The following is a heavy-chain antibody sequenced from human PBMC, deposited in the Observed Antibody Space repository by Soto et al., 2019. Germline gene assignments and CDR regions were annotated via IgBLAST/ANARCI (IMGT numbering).Heavy chain of an antibody. J-gene: IGHJ4*02. Sequence: ASVKVSCKASGYTFTSYAMHWVRQAPGQRLEWMGWINAGNGNTKYSQKFQGRVTITRDTSASTAYMELSSLRSEDTAVYYCARASVVVPDFDYWGQGTLVTSPQ. CDR3: ARASVVVPDFDY. CDR2: INAGNGNT. D-gene: IGHD2-15*01. CDR1: GYTFTSYA. V-gene: IGHV1-3*01.